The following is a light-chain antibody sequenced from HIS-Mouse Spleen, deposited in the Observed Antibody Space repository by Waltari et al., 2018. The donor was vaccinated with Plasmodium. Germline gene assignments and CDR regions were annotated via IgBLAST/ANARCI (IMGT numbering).Light chain of an antibody. CDR2: EGS. V-gene: IGLV2-23*01. CDR3: CSYAGSSTYV. J-gene: IGLJ1*01. Sequence: QSALTLPASVSGSPGQSLPLSCTGTSSDVGSYNLVPWYQQHPGKAPKLMIYEGSKRPSGVSNRFSGSKSGNTASLTISGLQAEDEADYYCCSYAGSSTYVFGTGTKVTVL. CDR1: SSDVGSYNL.